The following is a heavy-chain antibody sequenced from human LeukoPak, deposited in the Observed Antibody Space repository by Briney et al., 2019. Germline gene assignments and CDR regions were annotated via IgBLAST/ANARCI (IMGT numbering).Heavy chain of an antibody. Sequence: GASVKVSCKASGYTFTSYGISWVRQAPGQGLEWMGWINPNSGGTNYAQKFQGRVTMTRDTSISTVYMELSRLRSDDTAVYYCARDEWFDMVVLPPTIEHLGYWGQGTLVTVSS. CDR3: ARDEWFDMVVLPPTIEHLGY. CDR1: GYTFTSYG. CDR2: INPNSGGT. D-gene: IGHD2-2*02. V-gene: IGHV1-2*02. J-gene: IGHJ4*02.